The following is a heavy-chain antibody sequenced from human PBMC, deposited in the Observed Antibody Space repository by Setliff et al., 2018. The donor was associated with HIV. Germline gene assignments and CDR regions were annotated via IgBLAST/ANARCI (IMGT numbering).Heavy chain of an antibody. CDR1: GGSVSSPSYY. V-gene: IGHV4-39*07. J-gene: IGHJ5*02. CDR2: VYNSGIT. CDR3: ATCRHRPSNWFDP. Sequence: SGTLSLTCAVSGGSVSSPSYYWGWTRQPPGKGLEWIGSVYNSGITFKNPSLKSRVSISVDRSGNQFSLRLTSVTAADTAVYYCATCRHRPSNWFDPWGQGTVVTVSS.